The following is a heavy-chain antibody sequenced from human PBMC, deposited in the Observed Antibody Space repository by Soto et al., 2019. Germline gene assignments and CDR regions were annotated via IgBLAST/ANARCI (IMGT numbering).Heavy chain of an antibody. CDR2: ISYDGKVA. CDR3: AKEGPITNWYFDY. CDR1: GFTFSSYG. V-gene: IGHV3-30*18. D-gene: IGHD1-1*01. J-gene: IGHJ4*02. Sequence: QVQLVESGGGVVQPGRSLRLSCAASGFTFSSYGMHWVRQAPGKGLEWVTVISYDGKVAYYADSVKGLFTNSRDNSKNTLYLQMNSLRTEDTAMYYCAKEGPITNWYFDYWGQGTLVTVSS.